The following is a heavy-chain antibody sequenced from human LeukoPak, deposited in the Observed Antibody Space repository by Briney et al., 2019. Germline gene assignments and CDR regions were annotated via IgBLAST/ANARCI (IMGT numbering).Heavy chain of an antibody. CDR3: VREDNFDALDI. J-gene: IGHJ3*02. V-gene: IGHV3-48*03. CDR2: VASGGSPI. D-gene: IGHD1-20*01. CDR1: GFTFSTSE. Sequence: GGSLILSCAASGFTFSTSEMTWVRQAPGKGLEWIAYVASGGSPIYYADPVRGRFIISRDNAKNSLFLQMTSLRAEDTALYYCVREDNFDALDIWGQGTMVTVSS.